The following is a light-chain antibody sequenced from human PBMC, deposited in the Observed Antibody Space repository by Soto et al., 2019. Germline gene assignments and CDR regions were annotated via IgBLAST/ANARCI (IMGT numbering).Light chain of an antibody. J-gene: IGLJ2*01. CDR3: SSSAGSNNLV. CDR1: SSDVGSYNY. V-gene: IGLV2-8*01. CDR2: EVT. Sequence: QSALTQPPSASGSPGQSVTISCTGTSSDVGSYNYVSWYQQHPGKAPKLMIYEVTNRPSGVPDRFSGSKSGNTASLTISGLQADDEADYYCSSSAGSNNLVFGGGTKLTVL.